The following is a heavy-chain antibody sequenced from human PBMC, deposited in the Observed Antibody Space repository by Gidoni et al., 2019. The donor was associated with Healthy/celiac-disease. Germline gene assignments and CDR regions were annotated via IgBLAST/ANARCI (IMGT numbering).Heavy chain of an antibody. V-gene: IGHV1-69*06. CDR1: GGTFRSYA. D-gene: IGHD3-16*01. CDR3: ARGSLFGHHLGESDY. CDR2: IIPICGTA. J-gene: IGHJ4*02. Sequence: QVQLVQSGAEVTKPGSSVKVSCKASGGTFRSYASSWVRQAPGQGLEGMGGIIPICGTANDAQKFQGRVTITADKSTSTAYMELSSLRSEDTAVYYCARGSLFGHHLGESDYWGQGTLVTVSS.